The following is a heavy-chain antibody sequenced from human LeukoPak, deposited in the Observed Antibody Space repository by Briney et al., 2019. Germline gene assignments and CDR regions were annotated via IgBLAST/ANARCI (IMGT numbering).Heavy chain of an antibody. CDR1: GFTFSSYA. J-gene: IGHJ6*02. CDR3: ARGLQGYCSSTSCYPYYYYGMDV. Sequence: GGSLRLSCAASGFTFSSYAMSWVRQAPGKGLEWVSAISGSGGSTYYADSVKGRFTISRDNAKNSLYLQMNSLRAEDTAVYYCARGLQGYCSSTSCYPYYYYGMDVWGQGTTVTVSS. V-gene: IGHV3-23*01. D-gene: IGHD2-2*01. CDR2: ISGSGGST.